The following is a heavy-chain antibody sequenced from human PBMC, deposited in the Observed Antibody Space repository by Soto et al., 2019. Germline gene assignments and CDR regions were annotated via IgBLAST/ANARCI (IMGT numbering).Heavy chain of an antibody. CDR2: INPNSGGT. V-gene: IGHV1-2*04. CDR1: GYTFTGYY. Sequence: ASVKVSCKASGYTFTGYYMHWVRQAPGQGLEWMGWINPNSGGTNYAQKFQGWVTMTRDTSISTAYMELSRLRSDDTAVYYCSGSPCPTFGMDRWGQGTTVTVSS. CDR3: SGSPCPTFGMDR. J-gene: IGHJ6*02. D-gene: IGHD3-10*01.